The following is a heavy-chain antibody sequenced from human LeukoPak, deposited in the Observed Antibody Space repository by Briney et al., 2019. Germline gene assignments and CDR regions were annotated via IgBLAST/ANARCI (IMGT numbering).Heavy chain of an antibody. D-gene: IGHD3-22*01. J-gene: IGHJ4*01. V-gene: IGHV1-2*02. CDR2: INPNSGGT. CDR3: ARDRDWYYDSSGSIDY. Sequence: ASVKVSCKASGYTFTGYYMHWLRQAPGQGLEWMGWINPNSGGTNYAQKFQGRVTMTRDTSISTAYMELSRLRSDDTAVYYCARDRDWYYDSSGSIDYWGQGTLVTVSS. CDR1: GYTFTGYY.